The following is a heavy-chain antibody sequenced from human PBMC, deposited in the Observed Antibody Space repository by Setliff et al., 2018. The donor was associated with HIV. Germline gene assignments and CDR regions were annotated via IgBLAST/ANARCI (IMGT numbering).Heavy chain of an antibody. V-gene: IGHV1-69*13. CDR1: GNSFHSYA. D-gene: IGHD4-4*01. Sequence: SVKVSCKASGNSFHSYAFSWVRQAPGQGLEWMGGIIPLFGSANYAQKFQGRVTITADESTSTVYMEVSGLRSEDTAVYFCAKDGPTVIEGSYMDVWGKGTTVTVS. J-gene: IGHJ6*03. CDR3: AKDGPTVIEGSYMDV. CDR2: IIPLFGSA.